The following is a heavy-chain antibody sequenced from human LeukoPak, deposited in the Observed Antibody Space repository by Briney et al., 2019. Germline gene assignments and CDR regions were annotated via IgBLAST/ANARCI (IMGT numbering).Heavy chain of an antibody. J-gene: IGHJ4*02. Sequence: PSETLSLTSTVSGYSISSGYYWGWIRQHPGKGLEWIGSIDHSGSTYYNPSLKSRLTISLDTSKNQFSLKLSSVTAADTAVYYCARLSPYSNYGSDYWGQGTLVTVSS. D-gene: IGHD4-11*01. CDR3: ARLSPYSNYGSDY. V-gene: IGHV4-38-2*02. CDR1: GYSISSGYY. CDR2: IDHSGST.